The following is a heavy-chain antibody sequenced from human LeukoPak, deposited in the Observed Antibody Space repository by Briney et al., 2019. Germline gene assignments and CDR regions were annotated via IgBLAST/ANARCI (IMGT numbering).Heavy chain of an antibody. J-gene: IGHJ4*02. CDR2: INPNSGGT. D-gene: IGHD2-2*01. CDR3: ARDRMGDCATTSCYLAY. V-gene: IGHV1-2*02. CDR1: GYTFTGYY. Sequence: ASVKVSCKASGYTFTGYYMHWVRQAPGQGLEWMGWINPNSGGTNYAQKFQGRVTMTRDTSINTVYMDLSSLRSDDTAVYYCARDRMGDCATTSCYLAYCGQGTQVTVSS.